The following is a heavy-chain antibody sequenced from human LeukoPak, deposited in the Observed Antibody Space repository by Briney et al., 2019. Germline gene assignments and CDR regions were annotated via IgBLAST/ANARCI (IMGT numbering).Heavy chain of an antibody. CDR3: ARRGDEFYFDC. V-gene: IGHV3-66*02. J-gene: IGHJ4*02. D-gene: IGHD3-10*01. CDR1: GFIVSSNY. CDR2: LYSGGST. Sequence: GGSLRLPCGASGFIVSSNYMSWVRQAPARGLEGVSVLYSGGSTYYADSVKGRFTNSRDNSKNTLYLQMNSLRAEDTAVYYCARRGDEFYFDCWGQGTLVSVSS.